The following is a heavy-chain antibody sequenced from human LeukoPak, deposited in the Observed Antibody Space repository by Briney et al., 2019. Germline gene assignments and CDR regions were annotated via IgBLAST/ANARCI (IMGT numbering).Heavy chain of an antibody. Sequence: PGGSLRLSCAASGFTFDDYAMDWVRQAPGKGLEWVSLITGDGRNTYYADSVEGRFTISRDNSKNSLYLQMNSLRIEDTASYYCAKPRGSGWFPFDYWGQGTLVTVSS. CDR3: AKPRGSGWFPFDY. CDR2: ITGDGRNT. J-gene: IGHJ4*02. V-gene: IGHV3-43*02. CDR1: GFTFDDYA. D-gene: IGHD6-19*01.